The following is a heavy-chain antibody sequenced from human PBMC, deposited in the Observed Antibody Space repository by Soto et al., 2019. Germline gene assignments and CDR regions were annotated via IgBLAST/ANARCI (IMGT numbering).Heavy chain of an antibody. CDR3: ARVNSSWYYYYYGMDV. J-gene: IGHJ6*02. V-gene: IGHV4-59*01. Sequence: SETLSLTCTVSGGSISSYYWSWIRQPPGKGLEWIGYIYYSGSTNYNPSLKSRVTISVDTSKNQFSLKLSSVTAADTAVYYCARVNSSWYYYYYGMDVWGQGTTVTVSS. CDR2: IYYSGST. CDR1: GGSISSYY. D-gene: IGHD6-13*01.